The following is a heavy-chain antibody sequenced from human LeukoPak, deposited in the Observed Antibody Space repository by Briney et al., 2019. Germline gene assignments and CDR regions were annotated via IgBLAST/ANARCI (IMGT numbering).Heavy chain of an antibody. CDR3: ARAEVDSSGYPDAFDI. CDR2: MNPNSGNT. V-gene: IGHV1-8*02. D-gene: IGHD3-22*01. J-gene: IGHJ3*02. Sequence: ASVKVSCKASGYTFTSYGINWVRQATGQGLEWMGWMNPNSGNTGYAQKFQGRVTMTRNTSISTAYMELSSLRSEDTAVYYCARAEVDSSGYPDAFDIWGQGTMVTVSS. CDR1: GYTFTSYG.